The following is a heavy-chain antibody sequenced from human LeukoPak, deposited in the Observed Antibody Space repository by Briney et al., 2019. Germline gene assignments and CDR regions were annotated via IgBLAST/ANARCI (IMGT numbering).Heavy chain of an antibody. Sequence: GGSLRLSCAASGFTFSSYAMSWVRQAPGKGLEWVSAISGTGGGTYYADSVKGRFTISRDNSKNTLFLQMNSLRAEDSAVYYCAKDRLYDYVWGSYRSDYWGQGTLVTVSS. CDR3: AKDRLYDYVWGSYRSDY. CDR2: ISGTGGGT. D-gene: IGHD3-16*02. V-gene: IGHV3-23*01. J-gene: IGHJ4*02. CDR1: GFTFSSYA.